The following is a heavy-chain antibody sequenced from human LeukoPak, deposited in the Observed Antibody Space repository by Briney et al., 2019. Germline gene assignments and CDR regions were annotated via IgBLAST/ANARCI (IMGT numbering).Heavy chain of an antibody. CDR1: GGSLSSYY. CDR2: IYYSGST. CDR3: ARYCSSTSCPDY. J-gene: IGHJ4*02. V-gene: IGHV4-59*12. Sequence: SETLSLTCTVSGGSLSSYYWSWIRQPPGKGLEWIGYIYYSGSTNYNPSLKSRVTISVDTSKNQFSLKLSSVTAADTAVYYCARYCSSTSCPDYWGQGTLVTVSS. D-gene: IGHD2-2*01.